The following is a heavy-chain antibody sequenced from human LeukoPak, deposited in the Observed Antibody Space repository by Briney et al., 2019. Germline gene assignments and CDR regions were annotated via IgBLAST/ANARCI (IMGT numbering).Heavy chain of an antibody. CDR2: IKTDGSST. D-gene: IGHD2-8*01. CDR1: GFTFSSYW. V-gene: IGHV3-74*01. Sequence: GGSLRLSCAASGFTFSSYWMHWVRQAPGKGLVWVSRIKTDGSSTNYADSVKGRFTISRDNAKNTLYLQMNSLRAGDTAVYYCARVNGAYYSPEVFDSWGQGTLVTVSS. J-gene: IGHJ4*02. CDR3: ARVNGAYYSPEVFDS.